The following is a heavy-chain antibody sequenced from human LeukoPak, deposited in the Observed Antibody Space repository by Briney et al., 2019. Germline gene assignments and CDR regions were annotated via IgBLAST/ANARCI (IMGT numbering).Heavy chain of an antibody. CDR1: GGSIRSGGYY. CDR3: ARDPLRDFDY. Sequence: SETLSLTCTVSGGSIRSGGYYWGWIRQPPGKGLEWIATIYYSGSTYSNPSLKSRVSISVDTSKNQFSLKVTSATAADTAVYYCARDPLRDFDYWGQGTLVTVSS. J-gene: IGHJ4*02. CDR2: IYYSGST. V-gene: IGHV4-39*02.